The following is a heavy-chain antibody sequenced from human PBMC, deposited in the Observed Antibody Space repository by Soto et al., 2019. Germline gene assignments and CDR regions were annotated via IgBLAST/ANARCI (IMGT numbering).Heavy chain of an antibody. CDR1: GYTFTSYG. V-gene: IGHV1-18*01. Sequence: QVQLVQSGAEVKKPGASVKVSCKASGYTFTSYGISWVRQAPGQGLEWMGWISAYNGNTNYAQKLQGRVTMTTDTSTSTAYMELRSLRSDDTAVYYCARDVAAAGTARGGDVYFQHWGQGTLVTVSS. D-gene: IGHD6-13*01. CDR3: ARDVAAAGTARGGDVYFQH. CDR2: ISAYNGNT. J-gene: IGHJ1*01.